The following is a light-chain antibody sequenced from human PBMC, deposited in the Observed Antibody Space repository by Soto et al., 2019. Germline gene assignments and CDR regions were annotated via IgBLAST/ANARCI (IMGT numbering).Light chain of an antibody. V-gene: IGLV2-14*01. CDR3: SSFTGSSTQV. J-gene: IGLJ3*02. Sequence: QSALTQPASVSGSPGQSITISCIGTSSDVGGYNYVSWYQQHPGRAPKLMIYEVNNRPSGVSNRFSGSKSGNTASLTISGLQAEDEADYYCSSFTGSSTQVLGGGTKLTVL. CDR2: EVN. CDR1: SSDVGGYNY.